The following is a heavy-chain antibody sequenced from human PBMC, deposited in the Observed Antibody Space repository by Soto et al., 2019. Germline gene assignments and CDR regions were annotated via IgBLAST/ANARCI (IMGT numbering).Heavy chain of an antibody. CDR2: IGSDTGGI. D-gene: IGHD1-1*01. J-gene: IGHJ4*02. Sequence: GGSLRLSXVASGFTFSTYAVAWIRQVPGKGLEWVSVIGSDTGGIEYADSVKGRFTISRDNSKNTLYLQMNSLIAEDTAVYYCAKYSTTSASRYFDFWGQGTLVTVSS. CDR1: GFTFSTYA. CDR3: AKYSTTSASRYFDF. V-gene: IGHV3-23*01.